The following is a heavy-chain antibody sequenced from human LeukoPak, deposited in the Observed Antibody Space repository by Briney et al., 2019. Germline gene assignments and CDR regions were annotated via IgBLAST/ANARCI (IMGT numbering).Heavy chain of an antibody. CDR2: IYTRGST. CDR3: ARAPRLQRADAFDI. Sequence: SETLSLTCTVSGGSISSYYWSWIRQPAGKGLEWIGRIYTRGSTNYNPSLKSRVTMSVDTSKNQFSLKLSSVTAADTAVYYCARAPRLQRADAFDIWGQGTMVTVSS. D-gene: IGHD5-24*01. CDR1: GGSISSYY. J-gene: IGHJ3*02. V-gene: IGHV4-4*07.